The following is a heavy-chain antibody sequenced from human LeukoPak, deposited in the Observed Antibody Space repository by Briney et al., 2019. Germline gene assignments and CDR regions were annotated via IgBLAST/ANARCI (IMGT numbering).Heavy chain of an antibody. CDR3: ATTSDSSGVAFDY. CDR1: GYSFTSYW. D-gene: IGHD3-22*01. V-gene: IGHV5-51*01. J-gene: IGHJ4*02. Sequence: GESLKISCKGSGYSFTSYWIGWVRQMPGKGLEWMGIIYPGDSDTRYSPSFQGQVTISADKSISTAYRQWSSLKASDTAMYYCATTSDSSGVAFDYWGQGTLVTVSS. CDR2: IYPGDSDT.